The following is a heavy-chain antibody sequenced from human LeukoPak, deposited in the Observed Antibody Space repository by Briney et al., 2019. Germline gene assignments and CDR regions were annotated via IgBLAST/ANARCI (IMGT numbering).Heavy chain of an antibody. D-gene: IGHD3-22*01. V-gene: IGHV3-30*02. CDR2: IRYDGSNK. Sequence: GGSLRLSCAASGFTFSSYGMHWVGQAPGKGVEGVAFIRYDGSNKYYADSVKGGFTIYRENSKKTVYRQMNRLRGEDTAVYYCYGYYYDSSGYSDDAFDIWGQGTMVTVSS. CDR3: YGYYYDSSGYSDDAFDI. CDR1: GFTFSSYG. J-gene: IGHJ3*02.